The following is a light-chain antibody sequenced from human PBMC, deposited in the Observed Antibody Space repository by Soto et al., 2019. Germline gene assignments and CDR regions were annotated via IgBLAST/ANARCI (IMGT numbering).Light chain of an antibody. CDR3: QQYGSSPPYT. CDR2: GAS. Sequence: EIVLTQSPGTLSLSPGERATLSCRASQSVSSSYLAWYQQKPGKAPRLLIYGASSRATGIPDRFSGSGSGTDFTLTISRRETEDFAVYYCQQYGSSPPYTFGQGTKLEIK. J-gene: IGKJ2*01. CDR1: QSVSSSY. V-gene: IGKV3-20*01.